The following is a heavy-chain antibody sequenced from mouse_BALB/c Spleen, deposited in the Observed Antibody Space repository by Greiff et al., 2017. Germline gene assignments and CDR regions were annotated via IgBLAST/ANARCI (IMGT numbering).Heavy chain of an antibody. CDR1: GYTFTSYY. CDR3: AREDYGNYYAMDY. D-gene: IGHD2-1*01. CDR2: IYPGNVNT. V-gene: IGHV1S56*01. J-gene: IGHJ4*01. Sequence: VQLQQSGPELVKPGASVRISCKASGYTFTSYYIHWVKQRPGQGLEWIGWIYPGNVNTKYNEKFKGKATLTADKSSSTAYMQLSSLTSEDSAVYFCAREDYGNYYAMDYWGQGTSVTVSS.